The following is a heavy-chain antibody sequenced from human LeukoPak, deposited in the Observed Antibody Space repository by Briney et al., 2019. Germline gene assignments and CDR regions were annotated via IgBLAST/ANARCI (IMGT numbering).Heavy chain of an antibody. CDR2: ISSSSSYI. CDR3: ARTGTSSNVVATILFGY. D-gene: IGHD5-12*01. Sequence: GGSLRLSCPASGFTFSSYSMNWVRQAPGKGLEWVASISSSSSYIYYADSVKGRFTISRDNAKDSLYLQMNSLRAEDTAVYYCARTGTSSNVVATILFGYWGQGTLVTVSS. CDR1: GFTFSSYS. V-gene: IGHV3-21*01. J-gene: IGHJ4*02.